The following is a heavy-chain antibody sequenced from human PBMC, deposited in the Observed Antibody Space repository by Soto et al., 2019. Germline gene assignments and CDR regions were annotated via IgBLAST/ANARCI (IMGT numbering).Heavy chain of an antibody. CDR1: GGTFCTYA. J-gene: IGHJ4*02. V-gene: IGHV1-69*12. D-gene: IGHD5-18*01. CDR2: IIPMFGTA. Sequence: QVQLVQSGAEVKKPASSVKVSCKAPGGTFCTYAISWVRQAPGQGLEWMGGIIPMFGTANYAQRFQDRVTITADESTNTVYMELSSLRSEDTAVYFCASGIQLWLRRINNGYSGWGQGTLVTVSS. CDR3: ASGIQLWLRRINNGYSG.